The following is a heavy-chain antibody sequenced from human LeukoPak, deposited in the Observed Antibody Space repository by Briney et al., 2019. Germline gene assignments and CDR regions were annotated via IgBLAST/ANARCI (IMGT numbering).Heavy chain of an antibody. D-gene: IGHD3-3*01. Sequence: GASVKVSCKASGYSFSSHDINWVRQATGQGLEWMGWMNPNSGNTGYAQKFQGRVTMTRNTSISTAYMELSSLRSEDTAVYYCARKPLYYDFWSGSYYYMDVWGKGTTVTVSS. CDR2: MNPNSGNT. J-gene: IGHJ6*03. V-gene: IGHV1-8*01. CDR1: GYSFSSHD. CDR3: ARKPLYYDFWSGSYYYMDV.